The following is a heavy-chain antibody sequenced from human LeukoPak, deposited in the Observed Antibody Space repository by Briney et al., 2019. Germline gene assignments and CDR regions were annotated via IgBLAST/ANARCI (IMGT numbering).Heavy chain of an antibody. CDR3: AKKLPGASYYFDF. J-gene: IGHJ4*02. V-gene: IGHV3-23*01. CDR2: IGSGGYT. D-gene: IGHD3-16*01. CDR1: GFTSSNYD. Sequence: PGGSLRLSCVASGFTSSNYDITWVRQSPGKGLEYVASIGSGGYTFYAGSVRGRFSISRDNSQNTVYLQMFSLRAEDTAIYFCAKKLPGASYYFDFWGQGTPVTVSS.